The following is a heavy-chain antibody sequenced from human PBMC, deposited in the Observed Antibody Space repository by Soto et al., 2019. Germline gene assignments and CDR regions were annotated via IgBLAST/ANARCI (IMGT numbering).Heavy chain of an antibody. Sequence: ASVKVSCKASGYTFTSYDINWVRQATGQGLEWMGWMNPNSGNTGYAQKFQGRVTMTRNTSISTAYMELSSLRSEDTAVYYCASGPYDYIWGSYRYNWFDPWGQGTLVTVSS. CDR3: ASGPYDYIWGSYRYNWFDP. CDR1: GYTFTSYD. CDR2: MNPNSGNT. J-gene: IGHJ5*02. V-gene: IGHV1-8*01. D-gene: IGHD3-16*02.